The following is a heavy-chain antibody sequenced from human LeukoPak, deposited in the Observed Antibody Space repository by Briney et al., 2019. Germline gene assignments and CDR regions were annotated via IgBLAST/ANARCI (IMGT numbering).Heavy chain of an antibody. Sequence: GASVKVSCKASGYTFTGYYMHWVRQAPGQGLEWMGWINPNSGGTNYAQKFQGRVTMTRGTSISTAYMELSRLRSDDTAVYYCARVFGGGTTGTTYISWFDPWGQGTLVTVSS. D-gene: IGHD1-1*01. J-gene: IGHJ5*02. CDR3: ARVFGGGTTGTTYISWFDP. CDR2: INPNSGGT. CDR1: GYTFTGYY. V-gene: IGHV1-2*02.